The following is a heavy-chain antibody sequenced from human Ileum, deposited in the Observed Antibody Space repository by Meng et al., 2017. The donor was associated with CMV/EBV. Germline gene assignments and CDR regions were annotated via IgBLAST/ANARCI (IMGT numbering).Heavy chain of an antibody. CDR3: ARDGGHWDFDY. V-gene: IGHV1-46*01. D-gene: IGHD3-16*01. CDR2: IHPKDGTT. CDR1: EYIFTNSY. J-gene: IGHJ4*02. Sequence: SCKASEYIFTNSYFHWVRQAPGQGLEWLGKIHPKDGTTSCEQKFLGRVSMTRDTSTNTVYMELSSLRSEDTATYYCARDGGHWDFDYWGQGTLVTVSS.